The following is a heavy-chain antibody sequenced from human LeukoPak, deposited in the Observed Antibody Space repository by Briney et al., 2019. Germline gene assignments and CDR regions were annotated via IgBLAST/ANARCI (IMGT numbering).Heavy chain of an antibody. CDR1: GYTFTGYY. CDR2: INPNSGGT. J-gene: IGHJ4*02. V-gene: IGHV1-2*02. Sequence: ASVKVSCKASGYTFTGYYMHWVRQAPGQGLEWMGWINPNSGGTNYAQKFQGRVTMTRDTSISTAYMELSRLRSDDTAVYYCARAQVLRFLEWLLGYWGQGTLVTVSS. D-gene: IGHD3-3*01. CDR3: ARAQVLRFLEWLLGY.